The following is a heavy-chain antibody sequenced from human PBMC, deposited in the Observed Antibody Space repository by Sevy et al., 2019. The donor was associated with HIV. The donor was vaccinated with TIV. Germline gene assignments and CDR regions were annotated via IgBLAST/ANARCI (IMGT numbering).Heavy chain of an antibody. J-gene: IGHJ4*02. Sequence: GGSLRLSCAASGFTFSSYAMSWVRQAPGKGLEWVSAISGSGGSTYYADSVKGRFTISRDNSKNTLYLQMNSLRAEDMVVYYCAKEGRPGIAAAGRYFDYWGQGTLVTVSS. CDR3: AKEGRPGIAAAGRYFDY. CDR1: GFTFSSYA. V-gene: IGHV3-23*01. CDR2: ISGSGGST. D-gene: IGHD6-13*01.